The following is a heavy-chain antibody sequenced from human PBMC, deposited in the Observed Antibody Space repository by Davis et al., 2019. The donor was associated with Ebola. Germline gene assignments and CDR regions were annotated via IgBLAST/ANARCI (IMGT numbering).Heavy chain of an antibody. J-gene: IGHJ5*02. CDR3: AREDLTIFGVVTRYNWFDP. Sequence: SETLSLTCTVSGGSISSYYWSWIRQPPGKGLEWIGYIYYSGSTNYNPSLKSRVTISVDTSKNQFSLKLSSVTAADTAVYYCAREDLTIFGVVTRYNWFDPWGQGTLVTVSS. CDR2: IYYSGST. V-gene: IGHV4-59*12. CDR1: GGSISSYY. D-gene: IGHD3-3*01.